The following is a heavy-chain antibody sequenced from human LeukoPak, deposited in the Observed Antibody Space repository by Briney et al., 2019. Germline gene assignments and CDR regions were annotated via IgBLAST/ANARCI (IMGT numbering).Heavy chain of an antibody. CDR2: IYYSGST. CDR3: ARDGIPLAAGGFDY. Sequence: PSETLSLTCTVSGGSISSGDYYWSWISQPPGEGLAWIGYIYYSGSTYYNPSLKSRVTISVDTSKNQFSLKLSSVTAADTAVYYCARDGIPLAAGGFDYWGQGTLVTVSS. D-gene: IGHD6-13*01. CDR1: GGSISSGDYY. V-gene: IGHV4-30-4*08. J-gene: IGHJ4*02.